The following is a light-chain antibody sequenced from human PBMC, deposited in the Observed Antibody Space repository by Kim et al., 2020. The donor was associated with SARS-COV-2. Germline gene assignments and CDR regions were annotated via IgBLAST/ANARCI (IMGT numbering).Light chain of an antibody. CDR1: QDISNY. V-gene: IGKV1-16*02. J-gene: IGKJ1*01. CDR2: AAS. CDR3: QQYDRHTWT. Sequence: ASVGDRVTSTCRASQDISNYLAWYQQKPGKVPKSLIYAASSLQSGVPSKFSGSGSGTDFTLTISSLQPEDSAMYYCQQYDRHTWTFGQGTKVDIK.